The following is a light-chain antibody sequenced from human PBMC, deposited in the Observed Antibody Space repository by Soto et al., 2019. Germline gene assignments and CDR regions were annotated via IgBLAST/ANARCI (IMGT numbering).Light chain of an antibody. CDR3: QQSYSTLA. Sequence: DIQMTQSPSSLSASVGDRVTITCRASQSISSYLNWYQQKPGKAPNFLIYAASNLQSGVPSRFSGSGSGTEFTLTISSLQPEDFATYYCQQSYSTLAFGPGTQVDIK. CDR2: AAS. CDR1: QSISSY. J-gene: IGKJ3*01. V-gene: IGKV1-39*01.